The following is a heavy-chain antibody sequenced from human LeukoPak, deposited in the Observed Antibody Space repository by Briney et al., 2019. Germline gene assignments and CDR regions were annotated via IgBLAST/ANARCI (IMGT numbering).Heavy chain of an antibody. J-gene: IGHJ4*02. V-gene: IGHV3-15*01. CDR1: GFTFSNAW. CDR3: TTEQGFGGFDY. D-gene: IGHD3-10*01. CDR2: IKSKTDGGTA. Sequence: PGGSLRLSCAASGFTFSNAWMSWVRQAPGKGLEWVGRIKSKTDGGTADYAAPVKGRFTISRDDSKNTLYLQMNSLKTEDTAVYYCTTEQGFGGFDYWGQGTLVTVSS.